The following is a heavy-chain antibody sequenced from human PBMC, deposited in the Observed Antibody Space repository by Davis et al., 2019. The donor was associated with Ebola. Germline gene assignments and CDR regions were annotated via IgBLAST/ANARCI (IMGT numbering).Heavy chain of an antibody. CDR2: IHHSGTS. Sequence: MPSETLSLTCTVSGDSMSSRRYYWGWIRQSPGRRLEWMASIHHSGTSYINPSLKSRVDISVDTSTNQISLKLNYVTAADTAVYRCACGYSGAVYPGVWGRGSLVTVSS. D-gene: IGHD5-12*01. CDR3: ACGYSGAVYPGV. CDR1: GDSMSSRRYY. V-gene: IGHV4-39*01. J-gene: IGHJ4*02.